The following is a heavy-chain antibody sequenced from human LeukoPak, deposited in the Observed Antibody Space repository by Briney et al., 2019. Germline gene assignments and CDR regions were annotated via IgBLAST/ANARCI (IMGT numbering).Heavy chain of an antibody. CDR2: ISSGSTTI. CDR3: ARGDFDP. CDR1: GFTFSSYS. Sequence: GGSLRLSCAASGFTFSSYSMNWVRQAPGKGLEWVSYISSGSTTIYYADSVKGRFTISRDNAKNSLYLQMNSLRAEDTAVYYCARGDFDPWGQGTLVTVSS. J-gene: IGHJ5*02. D-gene: IGHD2-21*02. V-gene: IGHV3-48*01.